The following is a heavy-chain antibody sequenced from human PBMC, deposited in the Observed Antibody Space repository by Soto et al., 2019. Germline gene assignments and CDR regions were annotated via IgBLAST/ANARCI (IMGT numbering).Heavy chain of an antibody. J-gene: IGHJ5*02. CDR1: GGSISSSSYY. D-gene: IGHD4-17*01. Sequence: SETLSLTCTFSGGSISSSSYYWGWIRQPPGKGLEWIGSIYYSGSTYYNPSLKSRVTISVDTSKNQFSLKLSSVTAADTAVYYCARPNQDYGDYPYNWFDPWGQGTLVTVSS. CDR2: IYYSGST. CDR3: ARPNQDYGDYPYNWFDP. V-gene: IGHV4-39*01.